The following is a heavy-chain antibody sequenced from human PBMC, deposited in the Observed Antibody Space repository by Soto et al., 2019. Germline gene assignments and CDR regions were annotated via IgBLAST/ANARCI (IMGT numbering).Heavy chain of an antibody. Sequence: GGSLRLSXXASXXXXXXXXXXXXXQASGXGLEWVXXIESKANSYGNAYAASVKGRCTISSHDSRNTAYLQMNSLKTGDTAVYYCTRIPSIAARLEDDYWGQGPLVTVPP. CDR2: IESKANSYGN. CDR3: TRIPSIAARLEDDY. J-gene: IGHJ4*02. D-gene: IGHD6-6*01. CDR1: XXXXXXXX. V-gene: IGHV3-73*01.